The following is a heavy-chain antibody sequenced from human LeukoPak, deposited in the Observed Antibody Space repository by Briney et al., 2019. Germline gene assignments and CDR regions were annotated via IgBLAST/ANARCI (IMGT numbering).Heavy chain of an antibody. CDR3: ASGIAAAGIGGPGAFDI. V-gene: IGHV1-3*01. D-gene: IGHD6-13*01. Sequence: ASVKVSCKASRYTFTSYAMHWVRQAPGQRLEWMGWINAGHGNTKYSQKFQGRVTITRDTSASTAYMELSSLRSEDTAVYYCASGIAAAGIGGPGAFDIWGQGTMVTVSS. CDR2: INAGHGNT. J-gene: IGHJ3*02. CDR1: RYTFTSYA.